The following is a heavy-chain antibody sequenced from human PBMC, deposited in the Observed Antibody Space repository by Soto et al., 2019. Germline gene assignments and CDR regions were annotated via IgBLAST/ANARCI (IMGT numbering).Heavy chain of an antibody. CDR1: GFTFSSYG. Sequence: GWSLRLSCAASGFTFSSYGMNWARQAPGKGLEWVSSISSSSYIYYADSVKGRLTISRDNAKNSLYLQMNSLRAEETAVYYCARDVEIGKLAYYYGMDVWGQGTTDTVSS. J-gene: IGHJ6*02. D-gene: IGHD3-22*01. CDR3: ARDVEIGKLAYYYGMDV. V-gene: IGHV3-21*01. CDR2: ISSSSYI.